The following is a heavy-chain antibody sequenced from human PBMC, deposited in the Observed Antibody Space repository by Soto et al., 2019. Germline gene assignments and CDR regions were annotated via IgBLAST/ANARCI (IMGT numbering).Heavy chain of an antibody. V-gene: IGHV1-69*02. CDR1: VGTFSDYN. CDR2: IIPKLGIT. Sequence: VQLVQSGAEVKRPGSSVKVSCKAPVGTFSDYNIAWVRQARGQGLEWMGRIIPKLGITNYAHKLQDRVRITADKDTSTAYMELTSLRHEDTAVYFCARVGGTRTTNFYHYMDVWGEGTSVTVS. D-gene: IGHD2-8*01. CDR3: ARVGGTRTTNFYHYMDV. J-gene: IGHJ6*03.